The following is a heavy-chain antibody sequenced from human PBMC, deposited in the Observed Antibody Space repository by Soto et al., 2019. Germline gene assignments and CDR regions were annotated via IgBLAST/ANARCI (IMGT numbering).Heavy chain of an antibody. V-gene: IGHV4-59*01. CDR1: GNSITSYY. J-gene: IGHJ6*02. CDR2: IYHAGST. Sequence: TSETPSLTCTVSGNSITSYYWSWVRQPPGKGLERIGYIYHAGSTNYNPSLKSRVTVSEDTSKNKLSLKLTSVTDADTAVYYCARVLGGDPFSGMDVWGQGTTVTVSS. D-gene: IGHD2-21*02. CDR3: ARVLGGDPFSGMDV.